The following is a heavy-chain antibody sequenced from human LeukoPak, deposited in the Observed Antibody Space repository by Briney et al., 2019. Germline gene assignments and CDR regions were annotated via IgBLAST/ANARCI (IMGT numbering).Heavy chain of an antibody. CDR3: VKGFYYNSRTYSSPLNY. CDR2: ISYDGTRK. Sequence: PGRSLRLSCVASGFTFDSNVMNWVRQAPDKGLEGVAFISYDGTRKFYAGSVKGRFTISRDSSKNIPYLQMNSLRTEDTAVYYCVKGFYYNSRTYSSPLNYWGQGTLVTVSS. J-gene: IGHJ4*02. D-gene: IGHD3-22*01. V-gene: IGHV3-30*18. CDR1: GFTFDSNV.